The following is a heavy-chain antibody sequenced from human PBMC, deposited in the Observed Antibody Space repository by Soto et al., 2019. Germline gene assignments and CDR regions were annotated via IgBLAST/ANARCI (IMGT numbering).Heavy chain of an antibody. J-gene: IGHJ6*02. CDR1: GFTFTSSA. CDR3: AAIRGAMYDDFWSGYTDYYGMDV. CDR2: IVVGSGNT. D-gene: IGHD3-3*01. Sequence: SVKVSCKASGFTFTSSAVQWVRQAHGQRLESIGLIVVGSGNTNYAQKFQERVTITRDMSTSTAYMELSSLRSEDTAVYYCAAIRGAMYDDFWSGYTDYYGMDVWGQGTTVTVSS. V-gene: IGHV1-58*01.